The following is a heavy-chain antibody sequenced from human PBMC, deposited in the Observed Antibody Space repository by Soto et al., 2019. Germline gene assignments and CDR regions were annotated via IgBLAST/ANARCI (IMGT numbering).Heavy chain of an antibody. D-gene: IGHD3-22*01. CDR1: DGSISPYY. J-gene: IGHJ4*02. Sequence: QVQLQESGPGLVKPSETLSLNCTVSDGSISPYYWSWIRQPPGKGLEWIGYSYYAGTTTYNPSLKCRVSTSVDSAKNEVSLKLTSVTAADTAVYYCARLGGYYQALDSLCQGTVGTGSS. CDR2: SYYAGTT. CDR3: ARLGGYYQALDS. V-gene: IGHV4-59*08.